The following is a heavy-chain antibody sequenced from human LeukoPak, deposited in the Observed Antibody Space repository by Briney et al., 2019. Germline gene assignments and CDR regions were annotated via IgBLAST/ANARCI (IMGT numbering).Heavy chain of an antibody. CDR3: ARGQLRYFDWLLPGVDY. Sequence: SETLSLTCAVYGGSFSGYYWSWIRQPPGKGLEWIGEINHSGSTHYNPSLKSRVTISVDTSKNQFSLKLSSVTAADTAVYYCARGQLRYFDWLLPGVDYWGQGTLVTVSS. V-gene: IGHV4-34*01. CDR1: GGSFSGYY. CDR2: INHSGST. D-gene: IGHD3-9*01. J-gene: IGHJ4*02.